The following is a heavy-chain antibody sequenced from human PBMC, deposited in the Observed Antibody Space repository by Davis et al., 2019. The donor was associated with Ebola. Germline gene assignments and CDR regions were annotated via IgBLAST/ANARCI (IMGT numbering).Heavy chain of an antibody. Sequence: PGGSLRLSCAASGFTVSSNYMSWVRQAPGKGLEWVSVIYSGGSTYYADSVKGRFTISRDNSKNTLYLQMNSLRAEDTAVYYCARDFGYYYGSGGAFDIWGQGTMVTVSS. CDR1: GFTVSSNY. CDR3: ARDFGYYYGSGGAFDI. D-gene: IGHD3-10*01. CDR2: IYSGGST. V-gene: IGHV3-66*01. J-gene: IGHJ3*02.